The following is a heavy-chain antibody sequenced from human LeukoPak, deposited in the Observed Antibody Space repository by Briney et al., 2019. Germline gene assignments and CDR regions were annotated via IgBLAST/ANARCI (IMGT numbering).Heavy chain of an antibody. J-gene: IGHJ4*02. D-gene: IGHD6-19*01. CDR1: GGTFSSYA. CDR3: AETGDSSGWYRSFDY. V-gene: IGHV1-69*05. Sequence: GSSVKVSCKASGGTFSSYAISWVRQAPGQGLEWMGGIIPIFGTANYAQKFQGRDTITTDESTSTAYMELSSLRSEDTAVYYCAETGDSSGWYRSFDYWGQGTLVTVST. CDR2: IIPIFGTA.